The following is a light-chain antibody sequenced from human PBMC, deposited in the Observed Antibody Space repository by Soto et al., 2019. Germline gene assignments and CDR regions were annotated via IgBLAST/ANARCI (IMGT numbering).Light chain of an antibody. V-gene: IGLV1-47*01. CDR1: SSDIGSNY. Sequence: QSVLTQPPSASGTPGQRVTISCSGSSSDIGSNYVYWYQQLPGTAPNFLIYRNKNRPSWVPDRLSGSKSGTSASLAISGLRSDDEAAYYCAVWDDSMSGPIFGGGTKLTVL. CDR2: RNK. J-gene: IGLJ2*01. CDR3: AVWDDSMSGPI.